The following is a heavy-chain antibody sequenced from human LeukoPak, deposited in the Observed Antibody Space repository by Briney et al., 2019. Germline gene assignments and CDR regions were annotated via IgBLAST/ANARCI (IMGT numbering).Heavy chain of an antibody. Sequence: NPSETLSLTCTVSGGSISSSSYYWGWIRQPAGKGLEWIGRVYTSGSTNYNPSLKSRVTMSLDTSKNQFSLKLSSVTAADTAVYYCARDSRRPNDYWGQGTLVTVSS. J-gene: IGHJ4*02. CDR1: GGSISSSSYY. CDR3: ARDSRRPNDY. CDR2: VYTSGST. V-gene: IGHV4-61*02.